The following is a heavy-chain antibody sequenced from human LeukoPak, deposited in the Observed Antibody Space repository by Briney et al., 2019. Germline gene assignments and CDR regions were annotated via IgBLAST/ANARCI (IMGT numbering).Heavy chain of an antibody. V-gene: IGHV4-59*01. CDR2: IYSSGST. CDR1: GGSLSNYY. CDR3: ARSANTRASFDY. J-gene: IGHJ4*02. Sequence: PSETLSLTCTVSGGSLSNYYWSWIRHPPGKGLGWIGYIYSSGSTNYSPSLKSRVTISVDTSKNHFSLKLNSVTAADTAVYFCARSANTRASFDYWGQGTLVTVSS.